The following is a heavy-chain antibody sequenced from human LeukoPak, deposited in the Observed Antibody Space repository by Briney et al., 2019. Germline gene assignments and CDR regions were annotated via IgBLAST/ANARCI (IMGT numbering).Heavy chain of an antibody. Sequence: SETLSLTCNVSGGSINVDYNTDYWSWIRQPAGKGLEWIGRIHASEITSYNPSFKGRVTVSLDKSMNQVSLHLASVTAADTAVYYCARDLGINTGWYGFDSWGLGILVTVSS. CDR1: GGSINVDYNTDY. V-gene: IGHV4-4*07. CDR2: IHASEIT. CDR3: ARDLGINTGWYGFDS. J-gene: IGHJ4*02. D-gene: IGHD6-19*01.